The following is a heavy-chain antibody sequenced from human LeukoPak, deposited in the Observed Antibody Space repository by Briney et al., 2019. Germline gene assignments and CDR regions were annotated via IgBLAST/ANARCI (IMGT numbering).Heavy chain of an antibody. CDR1: GYTFTSYG. D-gene: IGHD2-21*02. V-gene: IGHV1-18*01. J-gene: IGHJ4*02. Sequence: ASVKVSCKASGYTFTSYGISWVRQAPGQGLEWMGWISAYNGNTNYARKLQGRVTMTTDTSTSTAYMELRSLRSDDTAMYYCVREGNELLSKNFDYWGQGTLVTVSS. CDR2: ISAYNGNT. CDR3: VREGNELLSKNFDY.